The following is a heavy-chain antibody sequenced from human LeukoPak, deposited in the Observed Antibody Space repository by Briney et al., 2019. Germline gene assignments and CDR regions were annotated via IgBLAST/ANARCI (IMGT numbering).Heavy chain of an antibody. CDR1: GFTFSSYS. CDR2: ISYDGSNK. CDR3: ARVATEATPDY. D-gene: IGHD4-17*01. V-gene: IGHV3-30*04. J-gene: IGHJ4*02. Sequence: SLRLSCTASGFTFSSYSFHGFSQAPPKGLEWVAVISYDGSNKYYADSVKGRFTISRDNSKNTLYLQMNSLRAEDTAVYYCARVATEATPDYWGQGTLVTVSS.